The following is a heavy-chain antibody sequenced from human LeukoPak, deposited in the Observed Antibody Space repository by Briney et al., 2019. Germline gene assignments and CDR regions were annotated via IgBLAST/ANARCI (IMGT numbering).Heavy chain of an antibody. CDR2: IYYSGST. D-gene: IGHD3-10*01. CDR1: GDSISTTYY. V-gene: IGHV4-39*01. Sequence: SETLSLTCTVSGDSISTTYYWGWIRQPPGKGLEWIGSIYYSGSTYYNPSLKSRVTISVDTSKNQFSLKLSSVTAADTAVYYCARPSTYYYGSGSYSDWGQGTLVTVSS. J-gene: IGHJ4*02. CDR3: ARPSTYYYGSGSYSD.